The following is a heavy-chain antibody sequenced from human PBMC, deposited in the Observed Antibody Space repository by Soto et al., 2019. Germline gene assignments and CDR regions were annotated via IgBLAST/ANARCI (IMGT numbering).Heavy chain of an antibody. Sequence: QVQLVQSGAEVKKPGASVKVSCKASGYTFTSYGISWVRQAPGQGLEWMGWINGYNGNTNHAQKLQGRVTMSTDTSTSTAYMELRSLRSDDSEVYYCARMGDVPYYYYGMDVWGQGTKVTVSS. V-gene: IGHV1-18*01. CDR1: GYTFTSYG. CDR2: INGYNGNT. CDR3: ARMGDVPYYYYGMDV. D-gene: IGHD3-16*01. J-gene: IGHJ6*02.